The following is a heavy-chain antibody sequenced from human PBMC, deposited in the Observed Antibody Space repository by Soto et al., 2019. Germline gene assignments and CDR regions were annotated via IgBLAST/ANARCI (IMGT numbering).Heavy chain of an antibody. J-gene: IGHJ4*02. Sequence: EVQLLESGGGLVQPGGSLRLSCAASGFSLNNFAMAWVRQAPGKGLEWVSTITSSGDKTSYADSVKGRFIISRDNSKNMLYLQMNSLRVEDTALYYCARDCASTSCSVWRDWGQGTLVTVSS. CDR1: GFSLNNFA. CDR2: ITSSGDKT. CDR3: ARDCASTSCSVWRD. V-gene: IGHV3-23*01. D-gene: IGHD2-2*01.